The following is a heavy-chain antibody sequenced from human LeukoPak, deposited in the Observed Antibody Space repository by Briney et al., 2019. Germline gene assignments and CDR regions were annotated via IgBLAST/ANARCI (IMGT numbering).Heavy chain of an antibody. CDR1: GFTFSASA. CDR2: IRSKGNSYAT. V-gene: IGHV3-73*01. Sequence: PGGSLRLSCAASGFTFSASAMHWVRQASGKGLGWVGRIRSKGNSYATAYAESVKGRFTISRDDSKNTAYLQMNSLKTEDTAVYYCTTRRPDYYDGSGYHFEYWGQGTLVTVSS. J-gene: IGHJ4*02. D-gene: IGHD3-22*01. CDR3: TTRRPDYYDGSGYHFEY.